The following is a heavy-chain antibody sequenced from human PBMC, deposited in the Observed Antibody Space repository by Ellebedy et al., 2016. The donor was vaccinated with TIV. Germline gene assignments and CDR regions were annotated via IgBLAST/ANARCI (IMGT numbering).Heavy chain of an antibody. J-gene: IGHJ6*02. V-gene: IGHV3-49*04. CDR3: TREAANWNYPYYYYNGMDV. Sequence: GGSLRLSXTASGFTFGHYAMSCVRQAPGKGLERVGFIGSKGYGGTTQYAASVKGRFTISRDDSKSIAYLQMNSLKTEDTALYYCTREAANWNYPYYYYNGMDVWGQGTTVTVSS. D-gene: IGHD1-7*01. CDR1: GFTFGHYA. CDR2: IGSKGYGGTT.